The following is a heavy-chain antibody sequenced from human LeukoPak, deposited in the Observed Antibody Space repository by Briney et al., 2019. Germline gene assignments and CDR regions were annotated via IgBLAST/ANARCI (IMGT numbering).Heavy chain of an antibody. Sequence: PSETLSLTCTVSGGSISSSSFSWGWIRQPPGKGLEWIANIYYTGSTNYNPSLKSRVTISVDTSKNQFSLKLSSVTAADTAVYYCARIRGYSSGAPPRFDYWGQGTLVTVSS. CDR3: ARIRGYSSGAPPRFDY. CDR2: IYYTGST. D-gene: IGHD5-18*01. J-gene: IGHJ4*02. V-gene: IGHV4-39*07. CDR1: GGSISSSSFS.